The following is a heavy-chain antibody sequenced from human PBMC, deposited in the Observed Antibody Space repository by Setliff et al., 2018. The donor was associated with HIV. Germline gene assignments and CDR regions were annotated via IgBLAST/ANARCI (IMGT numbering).Heavy chain of an antibody. CDR1: GGSFSGYY. CDR2: INHSGST. D-gene: IGHD1-7*01. J-gene: IGHJ6*03. CDR3: ARGRSNWNYGENYMGV. Sequence: SETLSLTCAVYGGSFSGYYWSWIRQPPGKGLEWIGGINHSGSTNYNPSLKSRVTISVDTSKNQFSLKLSSVTAADTAVYYCARGRSNWNYGENYMGVWGKGTTVTVSS. V-gene: IGHV4-34*01.